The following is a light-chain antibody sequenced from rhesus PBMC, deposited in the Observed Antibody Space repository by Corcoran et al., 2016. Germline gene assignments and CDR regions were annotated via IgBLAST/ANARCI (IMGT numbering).Light chain of an antibody. CDR2: HAS. CDR3: QQYNSDPPT. V-gene: IGKV1-37*01. Sequence: DIQMTQSPSSLSASVGDRVTITCRASQGVSSYLAWYQQKPGKAPKSLIYHASNLENGVPSRFGGSGCGTEFTLTISSLQPEDFATYYCQQYNSDPPTFGGGTTVEIK. J-gene: IGKJ4*01. CDR1: QGVSSY.